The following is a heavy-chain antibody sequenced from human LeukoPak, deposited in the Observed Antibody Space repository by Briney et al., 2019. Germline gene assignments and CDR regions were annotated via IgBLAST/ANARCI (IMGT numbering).Heavy chain of an antibody. V-gene: IGHV3-23*01. J-gene: IGHJ4*02. D-gene: IGHD3-22*01. Sequence: PGGSLRLSCAASGFTFSSYAMSWVRQAPGKGLEWVSAISGSGGSTYYADSVKGRFTISRDNSKNTLYLQMNSLRAEDTAVYYCAKEWAGGKINMIVVALWGQGTLVTVSS. CDR3: AKEWAGGKINMIVVAL. CDR2: ISGSGGST. CDR1: GFTFSSYA.